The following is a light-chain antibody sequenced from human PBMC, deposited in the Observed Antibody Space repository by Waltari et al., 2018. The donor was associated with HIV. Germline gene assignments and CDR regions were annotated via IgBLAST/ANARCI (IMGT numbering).Light chain of an antibody. J-gene: IGKJ2*01. CDR1: QSIGDY. CDR3: QQTYNSPST. V-gene: IGKV1-39*01. Sequence: DIQMTQSPSSLSASVGDRITIDCRSSQSIGDYLNWYQQKPGSAPKVLIYAASNLQSGVPSRFRGSGSVTYFTLSISNLQPEDFATYFCQQTYNSPSTFGRGTKLEMK. CDR2: AAS.